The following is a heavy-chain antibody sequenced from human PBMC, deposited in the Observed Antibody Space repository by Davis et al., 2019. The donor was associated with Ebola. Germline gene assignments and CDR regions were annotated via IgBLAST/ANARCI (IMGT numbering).Heavy chain of an antibody. V-gene: IGHV3-33*01. CDR3: ARQGLRYYFDY. Sequence: GESLKISCAASGFTFSSYGMHWVRQAPGKGLEWVAVIWYDGSNKYYADSVKGQFTISRDNSKNTLYLQMNSLRAEDTAVYYCARQGLRYYFDYWGQGTLVTVSS. CDR1: GFTFSSYG. J-gene: IGHJ4*02. CDR2: IWYDGSNK. D-gene: IGHD4-17*01.